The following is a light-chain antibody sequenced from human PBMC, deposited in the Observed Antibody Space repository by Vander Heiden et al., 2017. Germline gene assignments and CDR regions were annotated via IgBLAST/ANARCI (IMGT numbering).Light chain of an antibody. V-gene: IGKV3-15*01. CDR3: QQYNNWWT. J-gene: IGKJ1*01. CDR2: GAS. CDR1: QSVSSN. Sequence: EIVMTQSPATLSVSPGERATLSCSASQSVSSNLAWYQQKPGQAPRLLIDGASTRATGIPARFSGSGSGTEFTLTISSLQSVDFAVYYCQQYNNWWTFGQGTKVEIK.